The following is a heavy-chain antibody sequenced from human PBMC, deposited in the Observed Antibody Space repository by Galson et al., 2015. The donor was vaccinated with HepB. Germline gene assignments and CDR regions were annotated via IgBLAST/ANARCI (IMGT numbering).Heavy chain of an antibody. V-gene: IGHV2-70*01. CDR2: IGWDDDK. CDR3: ALGRSNALGWFDP. D-gene: IGHD2-2*01. CDR1: GFSLSTSGMC. J-gene: IGHJ5*02. Sequence: PALVKPTQTLTLTCTFSGFSLSTSGMCVSWIRQPPGKALEWLALIGWDDDKYYSTSLKTRLTISKDTSKYQVVLTMTNMDPVDTATYYCALGRSNALGWFDPWGQGTLVTVSS.